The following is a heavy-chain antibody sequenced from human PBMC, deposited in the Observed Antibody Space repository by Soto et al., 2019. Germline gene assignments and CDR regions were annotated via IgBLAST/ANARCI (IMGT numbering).Heavy chain of an antibody. CDR2: ISAHNGNT. CDR1: GYAFTTYG. Sequence: QVHLVXSGXEVXKPGXXVKVSCKGSGYAFTTYGITWVRQAPGQGLEWMGWISAHNGNTNYAQKLQGRVTVTRDTSTSTAYMELRSLRSDDTAVYYCARGRYGDYWGQGALVTVSS. CDR3: ARGRYGDY. D-gene: IGHD1-1*01. J-gene: IGHJ4*02. V-gene: IGHV1-18*01.